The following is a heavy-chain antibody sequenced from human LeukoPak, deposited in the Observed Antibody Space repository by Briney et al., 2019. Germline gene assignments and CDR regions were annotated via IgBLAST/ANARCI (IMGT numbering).Heavy chain of an antibody. Sequence: GGSLRLSCAASGFTFSSYAMSWVRQAPGKGLEWVSVIGERGDITYYADSVKGRFTLSRDNSKNTLYLQMNSLRAEDTAVYYCARDKPLGYSSSWPNDYWGQGTLVTVSS. J-gene: IGHJ4*02. CDR2: IGERGDIT. V-gene: IGHV3-23*01. D-gene: IGHD6-13*01. CDR1: GFTFSSYA. CDR3: ARDKPLGYSSSWPNDY.